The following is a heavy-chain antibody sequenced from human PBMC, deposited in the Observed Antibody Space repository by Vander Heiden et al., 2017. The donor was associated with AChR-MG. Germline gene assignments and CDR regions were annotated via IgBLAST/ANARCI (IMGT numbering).Heavy chain of an antibody. CDR3: ARDLPGDSGKYYGMDV. Sequence: QVQLQESGPGLVKPSETLSLTCTVPGGPVSSGSYYWSWIRQPPGKGLEWCVYIYYSGSTKYNPSLKSRVTISVDTSKNQCALKLSSVTAAETAVYYCARDLPGDSGKYYGMDVWGQGTTVTVSS. CDR2: IYYSGST. D-gene: IGHD6-19*01. J-gene: IGHJ6*02. V-gene: IGHV4-61*01. CDR1: GGPVSSGSYY.